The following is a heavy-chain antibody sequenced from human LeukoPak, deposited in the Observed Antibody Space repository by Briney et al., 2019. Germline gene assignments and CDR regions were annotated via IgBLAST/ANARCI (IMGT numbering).Heavy chain of an antibody. J-gene: IGHJ4*02. V-gene: IGHV3-9*01. CDR1: GFTFDDYA. D-gene: IGHD3-22*01. CDR2: ISWNSGSI. CDR3: AKDIFGRAYYYDSSGCVDY. Sequence: GGSLRLSCAASGFTFDDYAMHWVRQAPGKGLEWVSGISWNSGSIGYADSVKGRFTISRDNAKNFLYLQMNSLRAEDTALYYCAKDIFGRAYYYDSSGCVDYWGQGTLVTVSS.